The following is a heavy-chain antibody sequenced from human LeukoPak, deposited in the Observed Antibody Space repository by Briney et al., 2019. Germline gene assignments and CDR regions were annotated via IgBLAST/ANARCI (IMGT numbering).Heavy chain of an antibody. CDR1: GFTFRSYW. Sequence: GGSLRLSCAASGFTFRSYWMSWVRQAPGKGLEWVANMKLDEGEEYYVDSVKGRFTISSDNAKNSLYPQMNSLRVDDTAVYYCARWARYCSSGSCYSWFDPWGQGTLVTVSS. CDR2: MKLDEGEE. J-gene: IGHJ5*02. D-gene: IGHD2-15*01. CDR3: ARWARYCSSGSCYSWFDP. V-gene: IGHV3-7*01.